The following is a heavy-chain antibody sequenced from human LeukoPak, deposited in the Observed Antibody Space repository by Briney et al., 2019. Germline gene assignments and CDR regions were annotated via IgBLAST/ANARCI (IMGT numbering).Heavy chain of an antibody. CDR2: INPNSGGT. CDR3: ARGSSGLRAFDI. CDR1: GGTFSSYA. Sequence: ASVKVSCKASGGTFSSYAISWVRQAPGQGLEWKGWINPNSGGTNYAQKFQGRVTMTRNTSISTAYMELSSLRSEDTAVYYCARGSSGLRAFDIWGQGTMVTVSS. D-gene: IGHD3-22*01. J-gene: IGHJ3*02. V-gene: IGHV1-8*02.